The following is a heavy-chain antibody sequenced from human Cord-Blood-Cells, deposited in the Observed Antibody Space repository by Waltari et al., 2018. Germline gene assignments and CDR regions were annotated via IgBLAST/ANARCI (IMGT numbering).Heavy chain of an antibody. CDR2: IYWDDDK. CDR3: AHRREERGIAARDAFDI. D-gene: IGHD6-6*01. V-gene: IGHV2-5*02. CDR1: GFSLSTSGVG. Sequence: QITLKEAGPTLVKPTQTLTLTCTFSGFSLSTSGVGVGWIRQPPGKALEWLALIYWDDDKRYSPSLKSMLTITKDTSKNQVVLTMTNMDPVDTATYYCAHRREERGIAARDAFDIWGQGTMVTVSS. J-gene: IGHJ3*02.